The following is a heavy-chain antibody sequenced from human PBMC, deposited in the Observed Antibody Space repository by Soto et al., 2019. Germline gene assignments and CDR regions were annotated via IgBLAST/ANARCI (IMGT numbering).Heavy chain of an antibody. V-gene: IGHV4-39*01. D-gene: IGHD6-13*01. CDR3: ASQKLDVPAYFDY. CDR1: GSYINNNNYY. Sequence: SATLSLTCTVSGSYINNNNYYWGWVRQPPGKGLEGIGSVSYTGTTYYSPSLKSRVVTSIDTSRNQFSLKLASVTAADTAVYYCASQKLDVPAYFDYWGQGTLGTV. CDR2: VSYTGTT. J-gene: IGHJ4*02.